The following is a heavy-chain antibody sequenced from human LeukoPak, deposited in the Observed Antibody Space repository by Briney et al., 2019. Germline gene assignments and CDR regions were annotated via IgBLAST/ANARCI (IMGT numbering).Heavy chain of an antibody. J-gene: IGHJ4*02. CDR3: VSTGSVLDY. CDR1: GFSFSSYW. Sequence: GGSLRLSCASSGFSFSSYWMTWVRQAPGKGLEWVANINQDGSQRYYVDSVKSRFTISRDNAKNSLHLQMNSLRVEDTAVYYCVSTGSVLDYWGQGTLVTVSS. D-gene: IGHD3-10*01. V-gene: IGHV3-7*01. CDR2: INQDGSQR.